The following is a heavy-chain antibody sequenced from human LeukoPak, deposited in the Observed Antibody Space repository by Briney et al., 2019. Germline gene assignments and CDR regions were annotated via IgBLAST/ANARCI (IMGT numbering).Heavy chain of an antibody. J-gene: IGHJ6*02. CDR3: ARRPSGRDYYYGMDV. CDR2: IYSGGRT. Sequence: GGSLRLSCAASGFTVSSNYMSWVRQAPGKGLEWVSVIYSGGRTYYADSVKGRFTISRDNSKNTLYLQMNSLRAEDTAVHYCARRPSGRDYYYGMDVWGQGTTVTVSS. D-gene: IGHD3-10*01. CDR1: GFTVSSNY. V-gene: IGHV3-53*01.